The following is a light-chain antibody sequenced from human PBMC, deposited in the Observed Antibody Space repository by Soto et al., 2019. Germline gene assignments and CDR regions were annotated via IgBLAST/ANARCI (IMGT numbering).Light chain of an antibody. Sequence: IVLTQSPDTLSLSPGERATLYCRASQSVSRSLAWYQQKPGQAPSLLIYGSSTRATGTPARFSGGGSGTEFTVTISSRQSEDFGVYPCLQDIRWPLTFGGGTKVDI. CDR1: QSVSRS. CDR2: GSS. J-gene: IGKJ4*01. V-gene: IGKV3-15*01. CDR3: LQDIRWPLT.